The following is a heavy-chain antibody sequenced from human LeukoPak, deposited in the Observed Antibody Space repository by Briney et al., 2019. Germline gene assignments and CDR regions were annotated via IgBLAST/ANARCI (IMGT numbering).Heavy chain of an antibody. CDR2: IYYSGST. CDR1: GGSISSYY. J-gene: IGHJ4*02. CDR3: ARDQAYGGNSPTPQYYFDY. Sequence: SETLSLTCTVSGGSISSYYWSWVRQPPGKGLEWIGYIYYSGSTYYNPSLKSRVTISVDTSKNQFSLKLSSVTAADTAVYYCARDQAYGGNSPTPQYYFDYWGQGTLVTVSS. D-gene: IGHD4-23*01. V-gene: IGHV4-59*12.